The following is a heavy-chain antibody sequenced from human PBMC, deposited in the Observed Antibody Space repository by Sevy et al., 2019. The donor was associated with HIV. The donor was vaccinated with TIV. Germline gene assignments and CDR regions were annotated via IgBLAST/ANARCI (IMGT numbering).Heavy chain of an antibody. V-gene: IGHV3-9*01. CDR2: LSRHSGTI. D-gene: IGHD5-12*01. Sequence: GGSLRLSCAASGFTFDDYAMHWVRQAPGKGLEWVSGLSRHSGTIGYADSVKGRFTISRDNARNSLYLQMNSLGAEDTASYYCVKDKVDGDSGYGLFDFWGQGTLVTVSS. J-gene: IGHJ4*02. CDR3: VKDKVDGDSGYGLFDF. CDR1: GFTFDDYA.